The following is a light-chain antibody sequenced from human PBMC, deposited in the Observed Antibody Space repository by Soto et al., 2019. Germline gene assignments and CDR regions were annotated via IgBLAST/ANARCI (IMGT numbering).Light chain of an antibody. CDR1: RLRDRF. V-gene: IGLV3-1*01. CDR3: QAWDGTSVI. Sequence: SYELTQPPSVSLSPGQTATIPCAGDRLRDRFVSWYQQKSGLSPVLLIYQDNRRPSGTPERFSGSTSGNTATLTISGSQPIDEADYYCQAWDGTSVIFGGGTKLTVL. J-gene: IGLJ2*01. CDR2: QDN.